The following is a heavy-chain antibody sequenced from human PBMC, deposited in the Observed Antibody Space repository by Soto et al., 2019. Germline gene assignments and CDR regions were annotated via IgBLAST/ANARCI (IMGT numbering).Heavy chain of an antibody. J-gene: IGHJ6*02. CDR1: GGTFSSYA. CDR3: ARGSPNYGSAHAYGMDV. V-gene: IGHV1-69*13. CDR2: IIPIFGTA. D-gene: IGHD3-10*01. Sequence: SVKVSCKASGGTFSSYAISWVRQAPGQGLEWMGGIIPIFGTANYAQKFQSRVTITADESTSTAYMELSSLRSEDTAVYYCARGSPNYGSAHAYGMDVWGHGTTVTVS.